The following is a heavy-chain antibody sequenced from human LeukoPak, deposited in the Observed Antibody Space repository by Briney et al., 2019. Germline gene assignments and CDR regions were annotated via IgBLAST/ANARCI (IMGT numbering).Heavy chain of an antibody. J-gene: IGHJ4*02. V-gene: IGHV3-21*04. CDR2: ISSSSSYI. CDR3: ARLYLPATRFDY. Sequence: GGSLRLSCAASGFTFSSYSMNWVRQAPGKGLEWVSSISSSSSYIYYADSVKGRFTISRDNAKNSLYLQMNSLRAEDTAVYYCARLYLPATRFDYWGQGTLVTVSS. D-gene: IGHD5-24*01. CDR1: GFTFSSYS.